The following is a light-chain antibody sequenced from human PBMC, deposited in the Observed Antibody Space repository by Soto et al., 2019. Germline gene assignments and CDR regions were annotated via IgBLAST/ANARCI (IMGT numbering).Light chain of an antibody. Sequence: DIQMTQSPTSLSASVGDRVTITCRASQDIRNFVAWYQQKPGKAPKLLIYAASTLQSGIPTRFSGSGSGTDFPVTINSLQPADVATYSCQNYSSVTVFGPGTKV. CDR2: AAS. J-gene: IGKJ3*01. CDR1: QDIRNF. V-gene: IGKV1-27*01. CDR3: QNYSSVTV.